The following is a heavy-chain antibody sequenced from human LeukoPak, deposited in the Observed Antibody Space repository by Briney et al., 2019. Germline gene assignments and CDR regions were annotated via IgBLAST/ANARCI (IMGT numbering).Heavy chain of an antibody. Sequence: GGSLRLSCPASGLTFSSYAVNWVRQVPGKELEWVPAISSSGGTTYYADSVKGRFSISRDNSKDMLYLQMNSLRAGDTAVYYCAKDRNSWPTNFDSWGQGTLVTVSA. CDR1: GLTFSSYA. CDR2: ISSSGGTT. J-gene: IGHJ4*02. V-gene: IGHV3-23*01. CDR3: AKDRNSWPTNFDS. D-gene: IGHD2/OR15-2a*01.